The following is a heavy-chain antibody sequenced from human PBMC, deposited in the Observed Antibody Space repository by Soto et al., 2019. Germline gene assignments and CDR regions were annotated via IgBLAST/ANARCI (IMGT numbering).Heavy chain of an antibody. Sequence: PGGSLRLSCAASGFSFSSYAMSWVRQAPGKGLEWVSAISGNGDITYYADSVKGRFTNSRDNSKNTLYLQMNSLRVEDTAVYYCAPSWDFWSGHYPNTGLDYWGQGTLVTVSS. CDR3: APSWDFWSGHYPNTGLDY. CDR1: GFSFSSYA. V-gene: IGHV3-23*01. J-gene: IGHJ4*02. D-gene: IGHD3-3*01. CDR2: ISGNGDIT.